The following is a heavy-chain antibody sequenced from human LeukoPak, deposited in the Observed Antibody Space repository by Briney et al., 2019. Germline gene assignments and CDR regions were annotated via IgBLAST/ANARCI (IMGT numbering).Heavy chain of an antibody. J-gene: IGHJ6*02. V-gene: IGHV4-59*01. CDR2: IYYSGST. CDR1: GGSISSYY. Sequence: SETLSLTCTVSGGSISSYYWSWIRQPPGKGLEWIGYIYYSGSTNYNPSLKSRVTISVDTPKNQFSLKLSSVTAADTAVYYCARGEAAAGLHYYYYGMDVWGQGTTVTVSS. D-gene: IGHD6-13*01. CDR3: ARGEAAAGLHYYYYGMDV.